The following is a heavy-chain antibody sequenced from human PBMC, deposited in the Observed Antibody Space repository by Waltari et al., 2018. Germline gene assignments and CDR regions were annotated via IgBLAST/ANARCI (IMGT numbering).Heavy chain of an antibody. J-gene: IGHJ1*01. CDR1: GYTFTDYY. Sequence: QVQLVQSGAEVKKPGASVKVSCKVSGYTFTDYYIHWVRQAPGQGLEWMGWINPNSGGTDYAQKFQGSVTMTRDTSISTAFMELSSLRPDDTAVYYCARGPYSRLYFQQWGQGTLVTVSS. D-gene: IGHD6-13*01. CDR2: INPNSGGT. CDR3: ARGPYSRLYFQQ. V-gene: IGHV1-2*02.